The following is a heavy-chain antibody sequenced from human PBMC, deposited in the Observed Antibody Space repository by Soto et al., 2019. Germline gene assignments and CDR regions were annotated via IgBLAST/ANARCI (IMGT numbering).Heavy chain of an antibody. V-gene: IGHV5-51*07. Sequence: GDSLNISSKHSRYCFTSYLLGCMNHIPGNRLAGLGIIYPGDSDTRYSPSFQGQVTISADKSISTAYLQWSSLKASDTAVYYCARPTNYDILTGYPNYYFDYWGQGTL. D-gene: IGHD3-9*01. J-gene: IGHJ4*02. CDR2: IYPGDSDT. CDR1: RYCFTSYL. CDR3: ARPTNYDILTGYPNYYFDY.